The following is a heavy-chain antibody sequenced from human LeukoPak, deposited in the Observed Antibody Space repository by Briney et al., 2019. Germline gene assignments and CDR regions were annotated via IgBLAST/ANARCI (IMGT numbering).Heavy chain of an antibody. V-gene: IGHV3-7*04. D-gene: IGHD2-2*01. CDR1: GFIFTNCW. J-gene: IGHJ4*02. CDR2: IKQDGSEK. Sequence: PGWALRLSCAASGFIFTNCWMSWVRQAPGKGLEWVANIKQDGSEKYYVDSVKGRFTISRDNAKNSLYLQMNSLRAEDTAVYYCARGGYFSSTSCPLFDYWGQGTLVTVSS. CDR3: ARGGYFSSTSCPLFDY.